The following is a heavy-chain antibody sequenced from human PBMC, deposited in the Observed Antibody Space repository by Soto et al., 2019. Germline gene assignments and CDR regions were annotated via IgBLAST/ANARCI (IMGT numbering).Heavy chain of an antibody. D-gene: IGHD3-10*01. CDR3: ATDKSRFRGRVADTPWFET. CDR1: GGALSSIA. J-gene: IGHJ5*02. V-gene: IGHV1-69*01. Sequence: QVHLVQSGAEVRKPGSSVRFSCKASGGALSSIAISWLRQAPGLGLVWMGRVVPIVGTTDNSQKFQGRVTITADESTGTVYMEMTSLPTEDTAMSSCATDKSRFRGRVADTPWFETWGQGTLVTVSS. CDR2: VVPIVGTT.